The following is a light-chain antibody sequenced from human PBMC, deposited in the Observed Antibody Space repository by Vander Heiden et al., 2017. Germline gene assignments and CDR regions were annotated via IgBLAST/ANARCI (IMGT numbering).Light chain of an antibody. V-gene: IGLV3-1*01. CDR2: QDN. CDR1: KLGNKY. CDR3: QAWDSSTGV. Sequence: SYELTQPPSVSVSPGQTASITCSGDKLGNKYACWYQHQAGPSPVLVIYQDNKRPSGIPERFSGSNSGNTATLTISGTQAMDEADYYCQAWDSSTGVFGGGTKLTVL. J-gene: IGLJ2*01.